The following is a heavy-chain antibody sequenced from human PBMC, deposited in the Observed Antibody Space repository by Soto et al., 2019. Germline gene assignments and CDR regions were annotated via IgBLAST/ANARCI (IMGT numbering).Heavy chain of an antibody. CDR1: GFNVMSYW. Sequence: VGSLRLSCAASGFNVMSYWMSWVRQAPGKGLELVASIKEDGSEIYYLHSVRGRYSISRDSAGNALHLTMNYLSAQDTGVYFCARDIGFDYVNWGQGTLVNVSS. V-gene: IGHV3-7*01. D-gene: IGHD3-16*01. J-gene: IGHJ4*02. CDR2: IKEDGSEI. CDR3: ARDIGFDYVN.